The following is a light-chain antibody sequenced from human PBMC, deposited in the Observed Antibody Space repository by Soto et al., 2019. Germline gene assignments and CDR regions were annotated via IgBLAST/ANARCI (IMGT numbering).Light chain of an antibody. Sequence: DIVMTQSPDFLAVSLGERATINCRSSQSVFDSSDNKNYLAWYQQKPGQPPKLLIYWASTRESGVPDRFIGSGSGTGFTLTISSLQTEDVAVYYCQQYFTTPITFGQGTRLEIK. V-gene: IGKV4-1*01. CDR3: QQYFTTPIT. J-gene: IGKJ5*01. CDR2: WAS. CDR1: QSVFDSSDNKNY.